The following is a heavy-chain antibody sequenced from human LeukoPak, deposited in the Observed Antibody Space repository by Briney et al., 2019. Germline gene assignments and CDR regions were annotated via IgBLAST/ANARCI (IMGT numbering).Heavy chain of an antibody. Sequence: GGSLRLSCAASGFTFSSYSMNWVRQAPGKGLDWVSSISSSSSYIYYADSVKGRFTISRDNAKNSLYLQMNSLRAEDTAVYYCVRDRFGSYSSSWTDYWGQGKLVTVSS. J-gene: IGHJ4*02. V-gene: IGHV3-21*01. CDR1: GFTFSSYS. D-gene: IGHD6-13*01. CDR3: VRDRFGSYSSSWTDY. CDR2: ISSSSSYI.